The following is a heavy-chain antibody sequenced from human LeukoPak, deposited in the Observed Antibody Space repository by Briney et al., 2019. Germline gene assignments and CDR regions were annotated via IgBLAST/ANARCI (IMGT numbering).Heavy chain of an antibody. D-gene: IGHD3-10*02. CDR3: AELGITMIGGV. CDR2: ISGSGGST. J-gene: IGHJ6*04. Sequence: SGGSLRLSCAASGFTFSSYAMSWVRQAPGKGLEWVSAISGSGGSTYYADSVKGRFTIFRDNFKNTLYLQMNSLRAEDTAVYYCAELGITMIGGVWGKGTTVTISS. V-gene: IGHV3-23*01. CDR1: GFTFSSYA.